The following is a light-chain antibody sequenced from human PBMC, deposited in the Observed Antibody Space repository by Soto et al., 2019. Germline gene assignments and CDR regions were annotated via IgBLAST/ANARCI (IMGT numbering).Light chain of an antibody. CDR2: AVS. CDR3: CSYTSLRTVV. CDR1: SSDVGGYNH. Sequence: QSALTQPASVSGSPGQSITISCTGTSSDVGGYNHVSWYQHSPGKAPKLILFAVSDRPSGVSHRFSGSKSGNTASLTISGLQAEDESDYYCCSYTSLRTVVFGGGTNLTVL. J-gene: IGLJ2*01. V-gene: IGLV2-14*01.